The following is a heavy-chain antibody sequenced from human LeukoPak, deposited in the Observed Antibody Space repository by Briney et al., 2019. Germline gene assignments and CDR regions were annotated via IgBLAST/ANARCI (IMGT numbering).Heavy chain of an antibody. CDR1: GYTFTGYY. J-gene: IGHJ5*02. CDR3: ARGHSRGWFTA. V-gene: IGHV1-2*02. Sequence: ASVKVSCKASGYTFTGYYMHWVRQAPGQGLEWMGWIDPNNGATHSAQKFQGRITITRDTSISTAYMDLSRLTSDDTAVYYCARGHSRGWFTAWGQGTLVTVPS. CDR2: IDPNNGAT. D-gene: IGHD6-19*01.